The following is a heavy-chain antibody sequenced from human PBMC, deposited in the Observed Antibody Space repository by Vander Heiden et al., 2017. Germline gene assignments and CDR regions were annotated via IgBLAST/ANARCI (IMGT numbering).Heavy chain of an antibody. Sequence: QVQLQESGPGLVKPSETLSLTCTVSGGSISSYYWSWIRQPPGKGLEWIGYIYYSGSTNYNPSLKSRVTISVDTSKNQFSLKLSSVTAADTAVYYCARAHSGSYRYFDYWGQGTLVTVS. V-gene: IGHV4-59*01. CDR2: IYYSGST. CDR3: ARAHSGSYRYFDY. D-gene: IGHD1-26*01. J-gene: IGHJ4*02. CDR1: GGSISSYY.